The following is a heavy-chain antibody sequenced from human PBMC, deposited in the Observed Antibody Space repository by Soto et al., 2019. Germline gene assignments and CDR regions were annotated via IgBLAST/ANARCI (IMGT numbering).Heavy chain of an antibody. CDR3: AKDQDYDILTGLDAFDI. Sequence: GGSLRLSCAPSGFTFSSYAMSWVRQAPGKAMEWVSAISGSVGSTYYADSVKGRFTISRDNSKNTLYLQMNSLRAEDTAVYYCAKDQDYDILTGLDAFDIWGQGTMVTVS. CDR1: GFTFSSYA. V-gene: IGHV3-23*01. J-gene: IGHJ3*02. D-gene: IGHD3-9*01. CDR2: ISGSVGST.